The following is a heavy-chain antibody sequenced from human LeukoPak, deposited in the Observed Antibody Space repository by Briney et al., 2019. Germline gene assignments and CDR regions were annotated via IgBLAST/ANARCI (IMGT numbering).Heavy chain of an antibody. Sequence: GGSLRLSCAASGFTFSSYAMSWVRQAPGKGLEWVSAISGSGGSTYYADSVKGRFTISRDNSKNTLYLQMNSLRAEDTAVYYCAKDPSRFYYDSSGYAFDYWGQGTLVTVSS. CDR1: GFTFSSYA. D-gene: IGHD3-22*01. J-gene: IGHJ4*02. CDR3: AKDPSRFYYDSSGYAFDY. V-gene: IGHV3-23*01. CDR2: ISGSGGST.